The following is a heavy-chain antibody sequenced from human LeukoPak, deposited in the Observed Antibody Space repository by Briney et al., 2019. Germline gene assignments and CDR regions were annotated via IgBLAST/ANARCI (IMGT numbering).Heavy chain of an antibody. D-gene: IGHD3-10*01. CDR2: IKQDGSDK. V-gene: IGHV3-7*01. Sequence: PGGSLRLSCVASGFTFSNYWMSWVRQAPGKGLELVANIKQDGSDKYYVGSVKGRFTISKDNAKNSLFLQMNSLRAEDTAVYYCARDRVRGFDPWGQGTLVTVSS. CDR1: GFTFSNYW. CDR3: ARDRVRGFDP. J-gene: IGHJ5*02.